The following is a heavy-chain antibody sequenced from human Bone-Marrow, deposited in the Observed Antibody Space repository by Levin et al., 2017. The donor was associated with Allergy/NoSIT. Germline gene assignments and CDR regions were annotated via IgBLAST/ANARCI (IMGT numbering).Heavy chain of an antibody. Sequence: PGGSLRLSCKASGGSFRNFVTSWVRQAPGQGLEWMGGITPILGTTEYAKKFQGRVTIIADEPTGTAYMEMSSLRSEDTAFYYCASTENCSGGRCYYGVRYFESWGQGTLVTVSS. CDR2: ITPILGTT. V-gene: IGHV1-69*01. J-gene: IGHJ4*02. D-gene: IGHD2-15*01. CDR1: GGSFRNFV. CDR3: ASTENCSGGRCYYGVRYFES.